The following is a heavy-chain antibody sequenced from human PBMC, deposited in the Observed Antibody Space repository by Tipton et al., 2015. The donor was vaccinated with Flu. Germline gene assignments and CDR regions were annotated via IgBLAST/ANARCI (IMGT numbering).Heavy chain of an antibody. J-gene: IGHJ6*02. CDR1: GGSISSYY. CDR2: IYYSGST. CDR3: ARDTGMDV. V-gene: IGHV4-59*01. Sequence: LRLSCTVSGGSISSYYWSWIRQPPGKGLEWIGYIYYSGSTNYNPSLKSRVTISVDTSKNQFSLKLSSVTAADTAVYYCARDTGMDVWGQGTTVTVSS.